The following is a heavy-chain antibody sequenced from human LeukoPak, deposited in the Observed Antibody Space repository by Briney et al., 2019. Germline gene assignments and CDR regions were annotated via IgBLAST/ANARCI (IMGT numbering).Heavy chain of an antibody. V-gene: IGHV1-8*01. CDR1: GYTFTSYD. J-gene: IGHJ6*02. D-gene: IGHD5-18*01. CDR2: MNPNSGNT. CDR3: ARAPTGYSYGPYYYYYYGMDV. Sequence: GASVTVSCKASGYTFTSYDSNWLRQAAGQGLEWMGWMNPNSGNTGYAQKFQGRVTMTRNTSISTAYMELSSLRSEDTAVYYCARAPTGYSYGPYYYYYYGMDVWGQGTTVTVSS.